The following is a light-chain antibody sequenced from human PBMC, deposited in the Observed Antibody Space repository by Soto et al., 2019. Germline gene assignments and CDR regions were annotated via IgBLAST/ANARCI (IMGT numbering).Light chain of an antibody. Sequence: QSVLTQPPSASGTPGQTVIMSCSGTRFNIGRYSVNWYQQFPGTAPKLLIFNDDHRPSGVPDRFSGSKSGTSMSLAISGLQPEDEADYFCGAWEGTMDGPVLGGGTKLTVL. CDR3: GAWEGTMDGPV. CDR2: NDD. V-gene: IGLV1-44*01. J-gene: IGLJ2*01. CDR1: RFNIGRYS.